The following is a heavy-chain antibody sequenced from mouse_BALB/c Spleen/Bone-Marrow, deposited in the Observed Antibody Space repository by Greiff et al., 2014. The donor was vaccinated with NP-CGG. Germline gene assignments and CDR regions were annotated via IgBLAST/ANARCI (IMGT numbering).Heavy chain of an antibody. CDR2: INPGSGST. J-gene: IGHJ2*01. V-gene: IGHV1-54*01. Sequence: QVQLKESGAELVRPGTSVKVSCKASGYAFTDYLMEWLKQRPGQGLEWIGVINPGSGSTNYNEKFKDKATLTADKSSSTAYMQLRSLTSEDSAVYFCARCDGYFDYWGQGTILTVSS. CDR1: GYAFTDYL. CDR3: ARCDGYFDY. D-gene: IGHD2-3*01.